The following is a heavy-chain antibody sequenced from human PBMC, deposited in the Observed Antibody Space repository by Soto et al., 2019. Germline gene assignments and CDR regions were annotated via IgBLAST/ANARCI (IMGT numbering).Heavy chain of an antibody. Sequence: ASVKVSCKASGYTFTSYGISWVRQAPGQGLEWMGWISDYNGNTNYGQKLQGRVTMTTDTSTSTAYMELRSLRSDDTAVYYCAREVRSYSGYDYFDYWGQGTLVTVSS. CDR3: AREVRSYSGYDYFDY. CDR1: GYTFTSYG. V-gene: IGHV1-18*01. J-gene: IGHJ4*02. CDR2: ISDYNGNT. D-gene: IGHD5-12*01.